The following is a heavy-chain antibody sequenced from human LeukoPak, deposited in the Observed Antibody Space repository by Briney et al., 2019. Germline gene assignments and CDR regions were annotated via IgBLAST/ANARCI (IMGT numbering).Heavy chain of an antibody. CDR3: ATMITFGGVTRYGHFDY. V-gene: IGHV1-24*01. CDR2: FDPEDGET. CDR1: GYTLTELS. D-gene: IGHD3-16*01. Sequence: ASVKVSCKVSGYTLTELSMHWVRQAPGKGLEWMGGFDPEDGETIYAQKFQGRVTMTEDTSTDRAYMELSSLRSEDTAVYYCATMITFGGVTRYGHFDYWGQGTLVTVSS. J-gene: IGHJ4*02.